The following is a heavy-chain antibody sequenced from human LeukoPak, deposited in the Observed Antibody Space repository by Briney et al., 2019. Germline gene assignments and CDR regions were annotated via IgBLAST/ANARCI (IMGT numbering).Heavy chain of an antibody. CDR3: ARCMQLAETPNWFDP. Sequence: GESLKISXKGSGYSFTSYWIGWVRQMPGKGLEWMGIIYPGDSDTRYSPSFQGQVTISADKSISTAYLQWSSLKASDTAMYYCARCMQLAETPNWFDPWGQGTLVTVSS. CDR2: IYPGDSDT. CDR1: GYSFTSYW. D-gene: IGHD6-13*01. V-gene: IGHV5-51*01. J-gene: IGHJ5*02.